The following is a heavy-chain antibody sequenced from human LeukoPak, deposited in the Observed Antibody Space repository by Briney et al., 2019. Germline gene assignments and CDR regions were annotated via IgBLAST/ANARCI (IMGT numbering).Heavy chain of an antibody. CDR2: VSGSGGST. D-gene: IGHD1-26*01. CDR3: ARAGSWSSRPYFDY. CDR1: GFSISSNY. J-gene: IGHJ4*02. V-gene: IGHV3-23*01. Sequence: GGSLRLSCAASGFSISSNYMSWVRQAPGKGLEWVSAVSGSGGSTYSADSVKGRFTISRDNSKNMVYLQTSSLRAEDTAVYYCARAGSWSSRPYFDYWGQGILVSVSS.